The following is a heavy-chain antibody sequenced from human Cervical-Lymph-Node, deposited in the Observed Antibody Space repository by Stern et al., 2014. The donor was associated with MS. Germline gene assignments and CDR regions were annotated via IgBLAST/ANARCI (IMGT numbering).Heavy chain of an antibody. D-gene: IGHD3-16*02. Sequence: QVQLQESGPGLVKPSETLSLTCTVSGDSINSSTYFWGWIRQPPGKGLEXIGNMHYSGSTYYNPSLKSRVTTSVDPPKSQFFLKLSSVTATDTSVYYCARAYVWGTFRYLDSWGQGTLVTVSS. J-gene: IGHJ4*02. CDR1: GDSINSSTYF. V-gene: IGHV4-39*01. CDR2: MHYSGST. CDR3: ARAYVWGTFRYLDS.